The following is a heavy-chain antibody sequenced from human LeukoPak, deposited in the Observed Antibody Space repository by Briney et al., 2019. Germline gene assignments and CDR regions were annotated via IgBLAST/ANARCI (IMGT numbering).Heavy chain of an antibody. Sequence: VASVKVSCKASGGTFSSYAISWVRQAPGQGLEWMGGIIPIFGTANYAQKFQGRVTITADESTSTAYMELSSLRSEDTAVYYCARGLAFTAFDYWGQGTLVTVSS. CDR2: IIPIFGTA. D-gene: IGHD5-18*01. J-gene: IGHJ4*02. CDR3: ARGLAFTAFDY. V-gene: IGHV1-69*13. CDR1: GGTFSSYA.